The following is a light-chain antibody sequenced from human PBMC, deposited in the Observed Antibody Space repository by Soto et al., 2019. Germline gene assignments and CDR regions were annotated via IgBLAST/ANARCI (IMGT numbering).Light chain of an antibody. V-gene: IGLV2-14*01. CDR2: EVS. CDR1: SSDVGGYNY. J-gene: IGLJ3*02. CDR3: SSYSSRDTLV. Sequence: QSALTQPASVSGSPGQSITISCTGTSSDVGGYNYVSWYQQHPGKAPKFIIYEVSNRPSGVSHRFSGSKSGNTASLTISGLQPEDEADYYCSSYSSRDTLVFGGGTKLTVL.